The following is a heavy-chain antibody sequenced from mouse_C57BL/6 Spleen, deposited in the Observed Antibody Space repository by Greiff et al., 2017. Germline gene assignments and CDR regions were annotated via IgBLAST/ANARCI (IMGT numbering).Heavy chain of an antibody. V-gene: IGHV1-26*01. Sequence: EVQLQQSGPELVKPGASVKISCKASGYTFTDYYMNWVKQSHGKSLEWIGDINPNNGGTSYNQKFKGKATLTVDKSSSTAYMELRSLTSEDSAVYYCAAYYYGSPFDYWGQGTTLTVPS. CDR1: GYTFTDYY. CDR2: INPNNGGT. J-gene: IGHJ2*01. D-gene: IGHD1-1*01. CDR3: AAYYYGSPFDY.